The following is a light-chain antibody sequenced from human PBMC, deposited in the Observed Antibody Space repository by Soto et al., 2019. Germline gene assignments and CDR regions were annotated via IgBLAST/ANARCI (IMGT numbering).Light chain of an antibody. CDR1: SSDVGAYNY. J-gene: IGLJ3*02. Sequence: QSALTQPASVSGSPGQSITISCTGSSSDVGAYNYVSWYQQRPGKAPKLMICEVRNRPSGVSNRFSGSKSGNTASLTISGLQAEDEADYYCSSYTNISTLVFGGGTKLTVL. CDR2: EVR. CDR3: SSYTNISTLV. V-gene: IGLV2-14*01.